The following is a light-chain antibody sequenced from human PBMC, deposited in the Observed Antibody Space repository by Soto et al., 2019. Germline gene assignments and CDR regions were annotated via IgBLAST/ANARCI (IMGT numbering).Light chain of an antibody. CDR2: GAS. CDR1: QGVSSN. V-gene: IGKV3-15*01. CDR3: HLYNNLHPFT. Sequence: EIVMTQSPATLPVSPGERVTLSCRASQGVSSNLAWYQQKPGQAPRLLMYGASTRATGVPDRFSGSGSGTEFIRPISILQSEDFAVYYCHLYNNLHPFTFGGGTKLQIK. J-gene: IGKJ4*01.